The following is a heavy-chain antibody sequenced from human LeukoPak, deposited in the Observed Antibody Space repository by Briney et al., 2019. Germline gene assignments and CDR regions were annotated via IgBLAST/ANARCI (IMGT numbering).Heavy chain of an antibody. CDR1: LRTFRIYS. D-gene: IGHD1-1*01. Sequence: SVKVSCRASLRTFRIYSISWVRQAPAQGLEWMGRIIPIFGIANYAQKFQGRDTITADKYTSKAYMEVSSVRYEETDVYYCASEAGEAPTHDLDDFDIWGKGTMVTVSS. V-gene: IGHV1-69*04. J-gene: IGHJ3*02. CDR3: ASEAGEAPTHDLDDFDI. CDR2: IIPIFGIA.